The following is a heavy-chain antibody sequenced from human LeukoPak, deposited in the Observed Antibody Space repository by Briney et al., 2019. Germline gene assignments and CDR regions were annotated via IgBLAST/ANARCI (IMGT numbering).Heavy chain of an antibody. V-gene: IGHV4-59*01. Sequence: SETLSLTCTVSGGSISSYYWSWIRQPPGNGLEWIGYIYYIVSTNYNPSLKSRVTISVDTSKNQFSLKLSSVTAADTAVYYCARRLYQQAGAVFDIWGQGTMVTVSS. CDR1: GGSISSYY. CDR3: ARRLYQQAGAVFDI. J-gene: IGHJ3*02. CDR2: IYYIVST. D-gene: IGHD6-13*01.